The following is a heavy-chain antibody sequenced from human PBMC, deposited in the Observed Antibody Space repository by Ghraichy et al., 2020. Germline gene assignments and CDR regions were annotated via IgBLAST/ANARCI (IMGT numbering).Heavy chain of an antibody. CDR3: AKEAVTGTYNWFDS. CDR1: GFTFSSYT. J-gene: IGHJ5*01. Sequence: GGSLRLSCVASGFTFSSYTMNWVRQAPGKGLEWVSYISSSGSTRYYADSVKGRFTISRDNAKNSLYLQMNSLRDEDTAVYFCAKEAVTGTYNWFDSWGQGTLVTVSP. D-gene: IGHD6-19*01. CDR2: ISSSGSTR. V-gene: IGHV3-48*02.